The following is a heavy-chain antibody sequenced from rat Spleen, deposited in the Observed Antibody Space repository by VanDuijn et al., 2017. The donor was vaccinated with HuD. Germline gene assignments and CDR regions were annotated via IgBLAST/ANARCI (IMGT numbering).Heavy chain of an antibody. Sequence: EVQLVESGGGLVQPGRSLKLSCVASGFTFNNYWMTWIRQAPGKGLEWVASISTGGGNTYYRDSVKGRFTISRDNAKSTLYLQMDSLRSDDTATYYCAVAGYGYWGHGVMVTVSS. CDR1: GFTFNNYW. CDR2: ISTGGGNT. D-gene: IGHD1-7*01. J-gene: IGHJ2*01. CDR3: AVAGYGY. V-gene: IGHV5-31*01.